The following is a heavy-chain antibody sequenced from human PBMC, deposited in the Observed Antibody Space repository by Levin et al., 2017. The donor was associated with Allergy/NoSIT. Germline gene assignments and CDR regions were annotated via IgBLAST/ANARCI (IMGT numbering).Heavy chain of an antibody. J-gene: IGHJ4*02. V-gene: IGHV3-30*18. CDR2: ISYDGSNK. CDR3: AKDIVATIRDATFAN. D-gene: IGHD5-12*01. Sequence: GGSLRLSCAASGFTFSSYGMHWVRQAPGKGLEWVAVISYDGSNKYYADSVKGRFTISRDNSKNTLYLQMNSLRAEDTAVYYCAKDIVATIRDATFANWGQGTLVTVSS. CDR1: GFTFSSYG.